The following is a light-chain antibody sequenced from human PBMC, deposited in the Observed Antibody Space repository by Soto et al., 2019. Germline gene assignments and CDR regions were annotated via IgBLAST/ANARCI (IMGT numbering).Light chain of an antibody. CDR1: SSDVGGYNY. J-gene: IGLJ1*01. CDR2: EVS. Sequence: QSALTQPASVSGSPGQSITISCTGTSSDVGGYNYVSWYQQHPGKAPKLRIYEVSNRPSGVSNRFSGSKSGNTASLTISGLQAEDEADYFCSSYGSTSTRYVFGTGTKLTVL. CDR3: SSYGSTSTRYV. V-gene: IGLV2-14*01.